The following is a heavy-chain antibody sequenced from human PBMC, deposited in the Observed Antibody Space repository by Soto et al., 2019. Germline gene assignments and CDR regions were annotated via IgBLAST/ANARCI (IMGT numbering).Heavy chain of an antibody. CDR2: IYHSGSI. D-gene: IGHD3-10*01. J-gene: IGHJ3*02. CDR1: NASISSRKW. Sequence: QVHLQESGPGLVKPSGTLSLTCTVSNASISSRKWWTWVRQTPGKGLEWIGEIYHSGSINHNPSLKSRDTMSVDKSKNQFSLKMTSVTAADTGVYYCASKFGELLADAFDIWGQGTVVTVSS. V-gene: IGHV4-4*02. CDR3: ASKFGELLADAFDI.